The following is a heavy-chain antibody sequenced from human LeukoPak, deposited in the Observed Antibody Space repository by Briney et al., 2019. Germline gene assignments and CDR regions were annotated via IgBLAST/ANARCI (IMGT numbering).Heavy chain of an antibody. CDR1: GYTFTDYY. V-gene: IGHV1-69-2*01. CDR2: VDPEDGET. J-gene: IGHJ4*02. Sequence: ASVKISCKVSGYTFTDYYVHWVQQAPGKGLEWMGLVDPEDGETIYAEKFQGRVTITADTSTDTAYMELSSLRSEDTAVYYCARASCSSTSCYAVYYWGQGTLVTVSS. D-gene: IGHD2-2*01. CDR3: ARASCSSTSCYAVYY.